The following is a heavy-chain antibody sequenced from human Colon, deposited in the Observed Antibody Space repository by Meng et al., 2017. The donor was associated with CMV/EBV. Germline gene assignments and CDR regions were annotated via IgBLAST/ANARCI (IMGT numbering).Heavy chain of an antibody. CDR1: GFTFSSYE. D-gene: IGHD4-11*01. CDR3: ARSDDYIFFDY. CDR2: ISSSATII. Sequence: GESLKISCAASGFTFSSYEMNWVRQAPGKGLEWVSYISSSATIIYYADSVKGRFTISRDNAKNSLYLQMNSLRAEDTAVYYCARSDDYIFFDYWGQGTLVTVSS. V-gene: IGHV3-48*03. J-gene: IGHJ4*02.